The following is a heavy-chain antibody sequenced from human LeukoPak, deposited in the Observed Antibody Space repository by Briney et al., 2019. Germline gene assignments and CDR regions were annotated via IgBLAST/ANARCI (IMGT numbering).Heavy chain of an antibody. V-gene: IGHV1-8*03. D-gene: IGHD3-3*01. CDR2: MNPNSGNT. CDR1: GYTFTSYD. Sequence: ASVKVSCKASGYTFTSYDINWVRQATGQGLEWMGWMNPNSGNTGYAQKFQGRVTITRNTSISTAYMELSSLRSEDTAVYYCARGPIYDFWIGYYNAFDIWGQGTMVTVSS. J-gene: IGHJ3*02. CDR3: ARGPIYDFWIGYYNAFDI.